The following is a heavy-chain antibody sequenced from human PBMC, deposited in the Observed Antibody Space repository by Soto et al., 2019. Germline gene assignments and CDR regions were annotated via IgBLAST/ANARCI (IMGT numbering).Heavy chain of an antibody. CDR3: ARLTNPLYDFWSGYYSVGGVPGFYFDY. V-gene: IGHV2-5*02. J-gene: IGHJ4*02. Sequence: SGPTLVKPTQTLTLTCTFSGFSLSTSGVGVGWIRQPPGKALEWLALIYWDDDKRYSPALKSRLTITQDTPKNQVVLKRNNMVPWDTATYYCARLTNPLYDFWSGYYSVGGVPGFYFDYWGQGTLVTVSS. D-gene: IGHD3-3*01. CDR1: GFSLSTSGVG. CDR2: IYWDDDK.